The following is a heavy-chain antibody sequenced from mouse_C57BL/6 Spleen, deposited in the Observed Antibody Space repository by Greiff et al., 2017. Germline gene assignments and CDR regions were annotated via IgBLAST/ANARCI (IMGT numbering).Heavy chain of an antibody. CDR2: INPSSGYT. Sequence: QVQLQQSGAELAKPGASVKLSCKASGYTFTSYWMHWVKQRPGQGLEWIGYINPSSGYTKYNQKFKDKATLSADKSSSTAYMQLSSLTYEDSSVYCWARQGSSSYFDVWGTGTTVTVSS. CDR3: ARQGSSSYFDV. D-gene: IGHD1-1*01. J-gene: IGHJ1*03. V-gene: IGHV1-7*01. CDR1: GYTFTSYW.